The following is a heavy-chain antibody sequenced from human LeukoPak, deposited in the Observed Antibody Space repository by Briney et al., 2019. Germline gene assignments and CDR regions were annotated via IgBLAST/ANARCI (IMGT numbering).Heavy chain of an antibody. D-gene: IGHD2-15*01. Sequence: GESLRLSCAASGFTFRMYAMTWVRQAPGKGLEWVSAISGGVGSTYYADSVKGRFTISRDNSKNTVYLQVNSLRADDTAVYYCAKDRGFELLRSEDYWGQGTLVTVSS. CDR2: ISGGVGST. J-gene: IGHJ4*02. CDR1: GFTFRMYA. V-gene: IGHV3-23*01. CDR3: AKDRGFELLRSEDY.